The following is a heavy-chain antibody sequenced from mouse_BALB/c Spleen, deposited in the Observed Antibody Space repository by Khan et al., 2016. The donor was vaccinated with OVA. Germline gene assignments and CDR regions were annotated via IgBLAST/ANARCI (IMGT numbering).Heavy chain of an antibody. D-gene: IGHD1-1*01. Sequence: EVQLQESGPGLVKPSQSLSLTCTVTGYSITSGYAWNWIRQFPGNKLEWMGYISYSGGTSYNPSLKSRISITRDTSKNQFFLQLNSVTTEDTATYYCVRGNYHGYYFDYWGQGTTLTVSS. V-gene: IGHV3-2*02. J-gene: IGHJ2*01. CDR2: ISYSGGT. CDR3: VRGNYHGYYFDY. CDR1: GYSITSGYA.